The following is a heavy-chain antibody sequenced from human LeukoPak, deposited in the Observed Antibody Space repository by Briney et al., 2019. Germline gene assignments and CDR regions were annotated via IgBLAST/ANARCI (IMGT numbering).Heavy chain of an antibody. D-gene: IGHD1-26*01. J-gene: IGHJ2*01. CDR1: GYSFTSYW. CDR3: ARGIVGATSYWYFDL. V-gene: IGHV5-51*01. Sequence: GESLKISCKGAGYSFTSYWIGWVRQMAGKGLEWRGIIYPGDSETRYSPSFQGKATISAHKSIRTAYLQWSRLNASDTAMYYCARGIVGATSYWYFDLWGRGTLVTVSS. CDR2: IYPGDSET.